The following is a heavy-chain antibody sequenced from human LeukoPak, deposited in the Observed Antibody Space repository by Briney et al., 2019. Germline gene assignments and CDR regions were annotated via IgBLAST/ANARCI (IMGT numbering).Heavy chain of an antibody. CDR1: GFTFGSYG. D-gene: IGHD3-22*01. Sequence: QTGGSLRLSCAASGFTFGSYGMSWVRQAPGKGLEWVSFITPNADRTSYADSVEGRFTISGDNPRNTLYMQMNSLRDEDTAIYYCAIMHGYYDGSGYWVQWGQGTLVTVSS. V-gene: IGHV3-23*01. CDR2: ITPNADRT. CDR3: AIMHGYYDGSGYWVQ. J-gene: IGHJ1*01.